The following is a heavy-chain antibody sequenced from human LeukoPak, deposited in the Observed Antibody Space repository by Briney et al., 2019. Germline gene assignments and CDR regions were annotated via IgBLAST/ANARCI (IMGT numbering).Heavy chain of an antibody. Sequence: SETLSLTCAVYGGSFSGYYWSWIRQPPGKGLEWIGEINHSGSTNYNPSLKSRVTISVDTSKNQFSLKLSSVTAADTAVYYCARGRADQPLLYTYWGQGTLVTVSS. J-gene: IGHJ4*02. CDR1: GGSFSGYY. CDR3: ARGRADQPLLYTY. CDR2: INHSGST. V-gene: IGHV4-34*01. D-gene: IGHD2-2*02.